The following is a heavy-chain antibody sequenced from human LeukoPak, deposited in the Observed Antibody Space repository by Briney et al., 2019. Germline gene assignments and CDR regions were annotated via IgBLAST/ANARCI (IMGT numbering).Heavy chain of an antibody. D-gene: IGHD3-3*01. Sequence: SETLSLTCTVSGGSISSYYWSWIRQPPGKGLEWIGYIYYSGSTNYNPSLKSRVTISVDTSKNQFSLKLSSVTAEDTAVYYCAKSVLRFPQDAFDIWGQGTMVTVSS. CDR2: IYYSGST. CDR3: AKSVLRFPQDAFDI. J-gene: IGHJ3*02. V-gene: IGHV4-59*01. CDR1: GGSISSYY.